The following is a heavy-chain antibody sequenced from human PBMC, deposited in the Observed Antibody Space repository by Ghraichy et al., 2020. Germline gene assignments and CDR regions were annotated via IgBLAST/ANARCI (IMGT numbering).Heavy chain of an antibody. V-gene: IGHV4-59*01. CDR3: ATSCSGGSCTGWFDP. Sequence: SETLSLTCTVSGGSISSNYWSWIRQPPGKGLEWIGYIYNDGRTKNHPSLKSRVTMSVDTSKNQCTLKLSSVTAADTAVYYCATSCSGGSCTGWFDPWGQGMLVTVSS. D-gene: IGHD2-15*01. CDR2: IYNDGRT. CDR1: GGSISSNY. J-gene: IGHJ5*02.